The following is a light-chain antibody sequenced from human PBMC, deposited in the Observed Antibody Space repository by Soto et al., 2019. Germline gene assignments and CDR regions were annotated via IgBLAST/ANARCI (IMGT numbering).Light chain of an antibody. CDR2: AAS. CDR3: QQLNSYPIT. J-gene: IGKJ5*01. Sequence: IQLTQSPSSLSASAGDRVTITCRASQGISSLLAWYQQKPGKAPKLLIHAASTLQSGVTSRFSGSGSGTDFTLTISSLQPEDFATYYCQQLNSYPITFGQGTRLEIK. CDR1: QGISSL. V-gene: IGKV1-9*01.